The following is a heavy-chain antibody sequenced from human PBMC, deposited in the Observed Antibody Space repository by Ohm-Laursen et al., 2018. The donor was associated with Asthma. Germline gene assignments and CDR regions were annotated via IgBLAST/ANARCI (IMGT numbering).Heavy chain of an antibody. CDR2: IYIRNT. D-gene: IGHD2-21*01. Sequence: ASVKVSCKASGYSLSSYAISWVRQAPGQRPEWMGWIYIRNTNYAPKFRDRITLSTDTSTNTAYMDLRSLRSDDTAVYYCVRDVVDRFDFWDQGSLVIVSS. V-gene: IGHV1-18*04. CDR1: GYSLSSYA. J-gene: IGHJ4*02. CDR3: VRDVVDRFDF.